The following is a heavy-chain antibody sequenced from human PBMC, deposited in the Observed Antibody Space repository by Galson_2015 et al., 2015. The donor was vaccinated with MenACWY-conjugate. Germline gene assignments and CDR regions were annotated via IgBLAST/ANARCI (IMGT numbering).Heavy chain of an antibody. CDR3: ARLGGNYRTTSHFDY. V-gene: IGHV3-74*01. D-gene: IGHD1-26*01. J-gene: IGHJ4*02. CDR1: AFTFSSYA. Sequence: SLRLSCAASAFTFSSYAMSWVRQAPGKGLVWVSRINSDGRSTSYADSVKGRFTISRDNAKNTLYLQMNSLRAEDTAVYYCARLGGNYRTTSHFDYWGQGTLVTVSS. CDR2: INSDGRST.